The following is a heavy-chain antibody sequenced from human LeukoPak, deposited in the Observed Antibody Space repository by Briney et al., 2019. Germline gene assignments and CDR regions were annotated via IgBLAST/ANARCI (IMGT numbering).Heavy chain of an antibody. CDR1: GFTFSAYH. V-gene: IGHV3-48*02. J-gene: IGHJ4*02. CDR2: ISTTGTTI. CDR3: ARVWQDYSGVDY. D-gene: IGHD2-21*01. Sequence: GGSLRLSCAASGFTFSAYHINWVRQAPGKGLEWISYISTTGTTIHYADSVKGRFAISRDNAKSSLYLQMNSLRDEDTAVYYCARVWQDYSGVDYWGQGTLVTVSS.